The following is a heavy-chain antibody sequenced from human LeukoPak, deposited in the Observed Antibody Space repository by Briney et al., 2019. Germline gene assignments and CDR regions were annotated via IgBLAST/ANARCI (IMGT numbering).Heavy chain of an antibody. CDR2: IYHSGGT. J-gene: IGHJ3*02. CDR1: GYSISSGYY. Sequence: SETLSLTCTVSGYSISSGYYWGWIRQPPGKGLEWIGSIYHSGGTYYNPALKSRVTISVDTSKNQFSLKLSSVTAADTAVYYCARAKDDAFDIWGQGTMVTVSS. V-gene: IGHV4-38-2*02. CDR3: ARAKDDAFDI.